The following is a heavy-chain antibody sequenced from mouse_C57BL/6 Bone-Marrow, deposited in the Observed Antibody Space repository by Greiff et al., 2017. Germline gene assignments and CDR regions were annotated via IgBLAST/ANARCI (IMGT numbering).Heavy chain of an antibody. J-gene: IGHJ4*01. CDR2: LDPSDSYT. CDR3: AREDDGYYVGAMDY. V-gene: IGHV1-69*01. D-gene: IGHD2-3*01. CDR1: GYTFTSYW. Sequence: VQLQQPGAELVMPGASVKLSCKASGYTFTSYWMHWVKQRPGQGLEWIGELDPSDSYTNYNQKFKGKSTLTVDKYSSTAYMQLSSLTSEDSAVYYCAREDDGYYVGAMDYWGQGTSVTVSS.